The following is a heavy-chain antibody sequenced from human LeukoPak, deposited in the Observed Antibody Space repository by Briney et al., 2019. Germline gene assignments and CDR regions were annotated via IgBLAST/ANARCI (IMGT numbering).Heavy chain of an antibody. CDR2: IYYSGST. Sequence: PSETLSLTCTVSGGSVSSGSYYWSWIRQPPGKGLEWIGYIYYSGSTNYNPSLKSRVTISVDTSKNQFSLKLSSVTAADTAVYYCARDCSSTSCYTFGAFDIWGQGTMVTASS. D-gene: IGHD2-2*02. V-gene: IGHV4-61*01. J-gene: IGHJ3*02. CDR3: ARDCSSTSCYTFGAFDI. CDR1: GGSVSSGSYY.